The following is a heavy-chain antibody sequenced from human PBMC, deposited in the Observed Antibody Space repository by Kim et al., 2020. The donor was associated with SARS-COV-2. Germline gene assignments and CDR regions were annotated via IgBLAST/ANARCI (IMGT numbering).Heavy chain of an antibody. V-gene: IGHV3-23*01. CDR3: AKEADAFDI. CDR2: ST. Sequence: STYYADSVKGRFTISRDNSKNPLYLQMNSLRAEDTAVYYCAKEADAFDIWGQGTMVTVSS. J-gene: IGHJ3*02.